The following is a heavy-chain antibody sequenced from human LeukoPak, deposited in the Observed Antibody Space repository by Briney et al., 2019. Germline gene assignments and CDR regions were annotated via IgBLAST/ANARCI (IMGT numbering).Heavy chain of an antibody. CDR3: AREGYSGYDSDY. CDR2: IIPIFGTA. CDR1: GGTFSSYA. V-gene: IGHV1-69*06. D-gene: IGHD5-12*01. Sequence: SVKVSCKASGGTFSSYAISWVRQAPGQGLEWMGGIIPIFGTANYAQKFQGRVTITADKSTSTAYMELSSLRSEDTAVYYCAREGYSGYDSDYRGQGTLVTVSS. J-gene: IGHJ4*02.